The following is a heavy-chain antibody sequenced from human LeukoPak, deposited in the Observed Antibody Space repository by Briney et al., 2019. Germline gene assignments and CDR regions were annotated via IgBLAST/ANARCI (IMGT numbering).Heavy chain of an antibody. J-gene: IGHJ4*02. D-gene: IGHD3-3*01. V-gene: IGHV1-18*01. CDR3: ATVEGPYYDLWSGPTR. CDR2: ISAYNGNT. CDR1: GYTFTSYG. Sequence: ASVKVSCKASGYTFTSYGISWVRQAPGQGLEWMGWISAYNGNTNYAQKLQGRVTMTEDTSTDTAYMELSSLRSEDTAVYYCATVEGPYYDLWSGPTRWGQGTLVTVSS.